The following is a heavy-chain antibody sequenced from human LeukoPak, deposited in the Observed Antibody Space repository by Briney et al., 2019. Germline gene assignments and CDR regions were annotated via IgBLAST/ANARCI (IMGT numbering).Heavy chain of an antibody. D-gene: IGHD3-22*01. V-gene: IGHV3-66*02. J-gene: IGHJ4*02. Sequence: GGSLRLSCAASGFTVSSYYMSWVRQAPGKGLEWVSVIYIGGSTYYADSVKGRFTISRDNSKNTLYLQMNSLRAEGTAVYYCARGRGGGYYPFYYWGQGTLVTVSS. CDR2: IYIGGST. CDR3: ARGRGGGYYPFYY. CDR1: GFTVSSYY.